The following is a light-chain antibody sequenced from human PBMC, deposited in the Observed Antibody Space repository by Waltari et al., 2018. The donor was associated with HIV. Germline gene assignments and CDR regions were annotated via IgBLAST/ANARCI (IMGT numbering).Light chain of an antibody. CDR2: GAY. CDR3: QQLNSYPHS. V-gene: IGKV1-9*01. J-gene: IGKJ2*03. Sequence: DIQLTQSPSFLSASGGDRVTITCRASQGVRTYLAWYQQNPGKAPKLLIYGAYTLQSGVPSRFSGSGSGTEFTLTISSLQPGDSAIYYCQQLNSYPHSFGQGTKLEIK. CDR1: QGVRTY.